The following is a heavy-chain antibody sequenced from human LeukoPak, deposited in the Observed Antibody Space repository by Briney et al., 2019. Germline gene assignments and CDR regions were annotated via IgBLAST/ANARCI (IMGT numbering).Heavy chain of an antibody. CDR3: ARNEGRLVVPADMGGGLDY. J-gene: IGHJ4*02. V-gene: IGHV4-34*01. CDR2: INHSGST. D-gene: IGHD2-2*01. CDR1: GGSFSGYY. Sequence: SETLSLTCAVYGGSFSGYYWSWIRQPPGKGLEWIGEINHSGSTNYNPSLKSRDTISVDTSKNQFSLNLSSVTAADTAVYYCARNEGRLVVPADMGGGLDYWGQGTLVTVSS.